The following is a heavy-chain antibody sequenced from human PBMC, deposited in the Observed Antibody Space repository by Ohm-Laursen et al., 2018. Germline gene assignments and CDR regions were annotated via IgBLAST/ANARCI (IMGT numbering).Heavy chain of an antibody. CDR1: GFTVGNNY. J-gene: IGHJ4*02. V-gene: IGHV3-23*01. CDR3: AKGYDFWSGYYDY. D-gene: IGHD3-3*01. Sequence: SLRLSCAASGFTVGNNYMSWVRQAPGKGLEWVSAISGSGGSTYYADSVKGRFTISRDNSKNTPYLQMNSLRAEDTAVYYCAKGYDFWSGYYDYWGQGTLATVSS. CDR2: ISGSGGST.